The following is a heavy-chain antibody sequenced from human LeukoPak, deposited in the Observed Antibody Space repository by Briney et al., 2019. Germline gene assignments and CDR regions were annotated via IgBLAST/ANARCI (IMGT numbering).Heavy chain of an antibody. CDR2: ISYEGSNK. CDR1: GFTFSSYA. V-gene: IGHV3-30*04. Sequence: GGSLRLSCAASGFTFSSYAMHWVRQAPGKGLEWVAFISYEGSNKYYADSVKGRFTISRDNAKNSLYLQMNSLRADDTAVYYCARAKIVGATICDYWGQGTLVTVSS. CDR3: ARAKIVGATICDY. D-gene: IGHD1-26*01. J-gene: IGHJ4*02.